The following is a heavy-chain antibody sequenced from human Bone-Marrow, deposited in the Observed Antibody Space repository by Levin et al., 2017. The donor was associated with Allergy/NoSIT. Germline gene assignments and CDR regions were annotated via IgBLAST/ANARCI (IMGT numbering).Heavy chain of an antibody. Sequence: ASVKVSCKAYGYTLTDYYIHWARQAPGQGLEWKGWINPNSDYTNYAQNFQGRVTLTRDTSINTAYMELNNLKSDDTGVYYCAREAYSTSSFDNWGQGTLVTVSS. CDR1: GYTLTDYY. CDR3: AREAYSTSSFDN. CDR2: INPNSDYT. J-gene: IGHJ4*02. V-gene: IGHV1-2*02. D-gene: IGHD6-6*01.